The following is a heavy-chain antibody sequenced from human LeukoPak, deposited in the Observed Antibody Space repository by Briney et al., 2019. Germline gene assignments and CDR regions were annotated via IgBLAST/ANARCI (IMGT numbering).Heavy chain of an antibody. CDR3: ARRPRYGVDY. CDR2: IYYSGST. Sequence: SETLSLTCTVSGGSIRSGDFYWSWIRQPPGKGLEWIGYIYYSGSTNYKPSLKSRVTISKDTSKNQFSLKLSSVTAADTAVYYCARRPRYGVDYWGQGTLVTVSS. CDR1: GGSIRSGDFY. V-gene: IGHV4-30-4*01. J-gene: IGHJ4*02. D-gene: IGHD5-18*01.